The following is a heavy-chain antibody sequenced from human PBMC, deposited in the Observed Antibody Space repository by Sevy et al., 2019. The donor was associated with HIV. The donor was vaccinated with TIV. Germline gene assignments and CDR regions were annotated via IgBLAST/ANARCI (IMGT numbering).Heavy chain of an antibody. CDR1: GYTFTGYY. CDR3: ARMGDYSDSSGYYPLKF. V-gene: IGHV1-2*02. CDR2: INPNNGGT. J-gene: IGHJ4*02. D-gene: IGHD3-22*01. Sequence: ASVKVSCKASGYTFTGYYVHWVRQAPGQGLEWMGWINPNNGGTYFAKKFQDSVTLTTDTSVNTAYMELRRLTFDDTAIYYCARMGDYSDSSGYYPLKFWGQGTLVTVSS.